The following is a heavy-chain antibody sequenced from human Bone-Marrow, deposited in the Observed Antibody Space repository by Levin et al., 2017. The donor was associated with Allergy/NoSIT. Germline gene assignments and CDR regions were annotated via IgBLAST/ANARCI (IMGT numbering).Heavy chain of an antibody. J-gene: IGHJ4*02. CDR3: AREDCSSTSCLNYFDY. CDR1: GFTFSIYA. CDR2: ISSNGGST. D-gene: IGHD2-2*01. V-gene: IGHV3-64*01. Sequence: PGGSLRLSCAASGFTFSIYAMHWVRQAPGKGLEYISGISSNGGSTSYANSVKGRFTISRDNFKNTLYLQMGNLRAEDMAVYYCAREDCSSTSCLNYFDYWGQGTLVTVSS.